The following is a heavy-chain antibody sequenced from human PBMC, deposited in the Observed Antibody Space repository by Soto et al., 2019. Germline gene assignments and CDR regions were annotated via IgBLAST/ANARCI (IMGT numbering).Heavy chain of an antibody. D-gene: IGHD1-26*01. Sequence: QVQLQESGPGLMKPSGTLSLTCAVSGGSIRSNNWWSWVRQPPGKGLEWIGEIFQSGSTNNNPSLKTRVTISVDKSKNQFSLKLSSVTAADTAVYYCARVNSGSYSDYWGQGTLVTVSS. V-gene: IGHV4-4*02. CDR2: IFQSGST. CDR3: ARVNSGSYSDY. J-gene: IGHJ4*02. CDR1: GGSIRSNNW.